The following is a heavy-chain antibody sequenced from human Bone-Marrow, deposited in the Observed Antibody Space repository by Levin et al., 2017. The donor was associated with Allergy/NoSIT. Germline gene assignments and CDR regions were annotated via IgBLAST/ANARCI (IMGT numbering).Heavy chain of an antibody. CDR3: ARDQNYYDSSGDPAY. D-gene: IGHD3-22*01. J-gene: IGHJ4*02. V-gene: IGHV1-18*01. CDR2: SSTYNKNV. CDR1: GYKFSDFG. Sequence: TGESLKISCTASGYKFSDFGISWVRQAPGQGLEWMGWSSTYNKNVIYGQRFQGRVTMTTDTSTKTAYMELRSLRSDDTAIYYCARDQNYYDSSGDPAYWGQGTLVTVSS.